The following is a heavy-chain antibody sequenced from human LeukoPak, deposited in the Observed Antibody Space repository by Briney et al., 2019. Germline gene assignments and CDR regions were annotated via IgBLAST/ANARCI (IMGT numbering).Heavy chain of an antibody. CDR3: ARDSGAHCSSTSCYGYYFDY. Sequence: PSETLSLTCTVSGGSISSGGYYWSWIRQPPGKGLEWIGYIYHSGSTYYNPSLKSRVTISVDRSKNQFSLKLSSVTAADTAVYYCARDSGAHCSSTSCYGYYFDYWGQGTLVTVSS. CDR1: GGSISSGGYY. CDR2: IYHSGST. V-gene: IGHV4-30-2*01. D-gene: IGHD2-2*01. J-gene: IGHJ4*02.